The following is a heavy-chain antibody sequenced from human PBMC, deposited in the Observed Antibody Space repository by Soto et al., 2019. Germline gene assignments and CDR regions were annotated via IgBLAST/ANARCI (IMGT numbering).Heavy chain of an antibody. CDR3: GITGATGHLDY. D-gene: IGHD3-10*01. CDR2: FDGEDGQT. J-gene: IGHJ4*02. Sequence: VASVKVSCKVSGYSFSEMSMHWVRQTPEKGLEWMGSFDGEDGQTMYAQKFQGRVTMTEDTSADTAYMELSSLRSDDTAVYYCGITGATGHLDYWGQGSLVTVSS. CDR1: GYSFSEMS. V-gene: IGHV1-24*01.